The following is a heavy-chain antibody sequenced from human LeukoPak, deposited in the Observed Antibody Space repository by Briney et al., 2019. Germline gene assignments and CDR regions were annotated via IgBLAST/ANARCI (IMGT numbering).Heavy chain of an antibody. CDR1: GYTFSSYY. CDR3: ARDYSGAAPFDY. D-gene: IGHD4-17*01. Sequence: ASVKVSCKASGYTFSSYYMHWVRQAPGQGLEWMGIINPSGGSTSYAQKFQGRVTMTRDTSTSTVYMELSSLRSEDTAVYYCARDYSGAAPFDYWGQRTLVTVSS. V-gene: IGHV1-46*01. CDR2: INPSGGST. J-gene: IGHJ4*02.